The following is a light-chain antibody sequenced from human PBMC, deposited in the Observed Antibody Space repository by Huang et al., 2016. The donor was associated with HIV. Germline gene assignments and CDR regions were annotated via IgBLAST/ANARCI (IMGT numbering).Light chain of an antibody. Sequence: EIVMTPSPATLSVSPWERVTLSCRASQSVSSNLAWYQQKPGQAPRLLIDGASTRATGIPARFSGSGSGTEFTLTISSLQSEDFAVYYCQQYNNWPPYTFGQGTKLEIK. V-gene: IGKV3-15*01. CDR3: QQYNNWPPYT. CDR1: QSVSSN. J-gene: IGKJ2*01. CDR2: GAS.